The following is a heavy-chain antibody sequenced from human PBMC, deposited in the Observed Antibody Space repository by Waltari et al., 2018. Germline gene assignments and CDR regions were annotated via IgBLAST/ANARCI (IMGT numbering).Heavy chain of an antibody. D-gene: IGHD2-15*01. V-gene: IGHV1-2*06. J-gene: IGHJ4*02. Sequence: QVQLVQSGAEVKKPGASVKVSCKASGYTFTDWYMYWVRQAPGQGLEWMGRISANSGGTSYAQKLQGRVTMTRDTSISTGYMELSRLTSDDTAVYYCAKGGDCNGGSCNFDYWGQGTVVTVSS. CDR2: ISANSGGT. CDR1: GYTFTDWY. CDR3: AKGGDCNGGSCNFDY.